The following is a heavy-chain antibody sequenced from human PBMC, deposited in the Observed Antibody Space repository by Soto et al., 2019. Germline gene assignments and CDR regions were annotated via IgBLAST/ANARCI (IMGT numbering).Heavy chain of an antibody. D-gene: IGHD4-17*01. CDR3: ARETTTGFDYYYYYGMDV. J-gene: IGHJ6*02. CDR2: IHYSGNT. V-gene: IGHV4-59*01. Sequence: SETLSLTCTVSGGSISSYHWSWIRQPPGKGLEWIGDIHYSGNTNYNPSLKSRVTISVDTSKNQFSLKLSSVTAADTAVYYCARETTTGFDYYYYYGMDVWGQGTTVTVSS. CDR1: GGSISSYH.